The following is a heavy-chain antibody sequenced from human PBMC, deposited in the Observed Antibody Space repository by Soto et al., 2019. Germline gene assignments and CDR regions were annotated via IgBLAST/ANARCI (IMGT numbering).Heavy chain of an antibody. V-gene: IGHV1-69*10. J-gene: IGHJ5*02. Sequence: SVKVSCKASGGTFSSYAISWVRQAPGQGLEWMGGIIPILGTANYARKFQGRVTITADKSTSTAYMELSSLRSEDTAVYYCASEYYDFWSGYWGSNWFDPWGQGTLVTVSS. D-gene: IGHD3-3*01. CDR2: IIPILGTA. CDR1: GGTFSSYA. CDR3: ASEYYDFWSGYWGSNWFDP.